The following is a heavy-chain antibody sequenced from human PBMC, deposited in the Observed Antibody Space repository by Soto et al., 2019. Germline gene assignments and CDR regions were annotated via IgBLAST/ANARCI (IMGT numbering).Heavy chain of an antibody. CDR3: AREWQSSFCSPTTCYFYGMDV. J-gene: IGHJ6*02. D-gene: IGHD2-21*01. CDR2: IKEDGSEA. CDR1: GFNFGTFW. V-gene: IGHV3-7*01. Sequence: KLVESGGGLVQPGGSLRLSCAASGFNFGTFWMSWVRQAPGKGLEWVARIKEDGSEAYYVDSVKGRFTISRDNAKNSLYLQLNSLGVDDTAIYYCAREWQSSFCSPTTCYFYGMDVWGQGTTVTVSS.